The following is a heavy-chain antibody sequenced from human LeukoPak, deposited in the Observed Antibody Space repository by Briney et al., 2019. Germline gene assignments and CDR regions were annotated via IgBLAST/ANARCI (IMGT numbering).Heavy chain of an antibody. CDR3: ASDNYSPEYFQH. D-gene: IGHD2-15*01. CDR1: GFSVSNNY. CDR2: IYSGGST. Sequence: GGSLRLSCAASGFSVSNNYMSWVRQAPGKGLEWVSVIYSGGSTFYADSVKGRFTISRDNSKNTLYLQMNSLRAEDTAVYYCASDNYSPEYFQHWGQGTLVTVSS. V-gene: IGHV3-66*01. J-gene: IGHJ1*01.